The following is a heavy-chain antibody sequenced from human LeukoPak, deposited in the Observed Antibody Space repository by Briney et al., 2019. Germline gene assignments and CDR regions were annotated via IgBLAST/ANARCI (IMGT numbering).Heavy chain of an antibody. D-gene: IGHD4-17*01. V-gene: IGHV4-39*07. CDR1: GGSISSVPYY. J-gene: IGHJ3*01. CDR3: AREGGYGDYIHASDV. Sequence: SETLSLTCTVSGGSISSVPYYWGWIRQPPGGGLEFIGSIFYRGNTYYNPSLKSRVTISVDTSRNQFSLKLTSMTAADTAIYYCAREGGYGDYIHASDVWGQGTMVTVSS. CDR2: IFYRGNT.